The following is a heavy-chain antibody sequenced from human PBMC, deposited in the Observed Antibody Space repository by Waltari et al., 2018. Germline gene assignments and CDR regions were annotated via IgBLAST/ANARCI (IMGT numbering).Heavy chain of an antibody. CDR3: ARARKSFWFDS. CDR2: MNPNSGDT. J-gene: IGHJ5*01. Sequence: QVLLVQPGAEVMKPGASVKVSCKASGYAFTNYDIYWVRQAAGQGLEWMGWMNPNSGDTHYAQKFQGRVTFTRDTSTSRAFIEMSNLRSDDTAVYYCARARKSFWFDSWGQGTLVAVSS. V-gene: IGHV1-8*01. CDR1: GYAFTNYD.